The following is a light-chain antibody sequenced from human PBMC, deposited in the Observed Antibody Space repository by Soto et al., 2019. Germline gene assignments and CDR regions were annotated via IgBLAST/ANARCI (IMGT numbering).Light chain of an antibody. Sequence: QAVVTQPPSVSGAPGQRVTISCTGSSSNIGAGYDVHWYQHLPGTAPKLLIYANSNRPSGVPDRFSGSRSATSASLAITGLQAEDEADYYCQSYDSSLSGSRVFGGGTKLTVL. CDR1: SSNIGAGYD. CDR3: QSYDSSLSGSRV. J-gene: IGLJ2*01. V-gene: IGLV1-40*01. CDR2: ANS.